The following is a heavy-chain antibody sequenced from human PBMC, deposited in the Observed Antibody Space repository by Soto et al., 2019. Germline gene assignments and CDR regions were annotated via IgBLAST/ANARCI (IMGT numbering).Heavy chain of an antibody. CDR3: ARTPGLKIMGYCSGGSCPEYYFDY. CDR1: GGTFSSYA. D-gene: IGHD2-15*01. Sequence: GASVKVSGKASGGTFSSYAISWVRQAPGQGLEWMGGIIPIFGTANYAQKFQGRVTITADESTSTAYMELSSLRSEDTAVYYCARTPGLKIMGYCSGGSCPEYYFDYWGQGTLVTVS. V-gene: IGHV1-69*13. J-gene: IGHJ4*02. CDR2: IIPIFGTA.